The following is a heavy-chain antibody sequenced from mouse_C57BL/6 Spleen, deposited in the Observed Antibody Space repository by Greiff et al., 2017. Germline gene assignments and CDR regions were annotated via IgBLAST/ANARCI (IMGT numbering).Heavy chain of an antibody. CDR3: ARRRKDYDFAY. CDR1: GYTFTSYW. J-gene: IGHJ3*01. Sequence: QVQLQQPGAELVRPGSSVKLSCKASGYTFTSYWMDWVKQRPGQGLEWIGNIYPSDSETHYNQKFKDKATLTVDKSSSTAYMQLSSLTSEDSAVYYCARRRKDYDFAYWGQGTLVTVSA. D-gene: IGHD2-4*01. V-gene: IGHV1-61*01. CDR2: IYPSDSET.